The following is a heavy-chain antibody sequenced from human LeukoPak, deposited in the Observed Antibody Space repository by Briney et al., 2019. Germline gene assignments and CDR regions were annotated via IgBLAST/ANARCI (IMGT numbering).Heavy chain of an antibody. CDR2: MNPYSGNT. CDR3: SKDPNDSYYYDSSGYQPDY. Sequence: ASVKVSCKPSGYTFTSYDLIWVRQATGHGLEGMGWMNPYSGNTVYAQKFQRRVTITRSTSIITVYMELSSLRAVGPTVDYFSKDPNDSYYYDSSGYQPDYWGQGALVTVSS. V-gene: IGHV1-8*03. CDR1: GYTFTSYD. J-gene: IGHJ4*02. D-gene: IGHD3-22*01.